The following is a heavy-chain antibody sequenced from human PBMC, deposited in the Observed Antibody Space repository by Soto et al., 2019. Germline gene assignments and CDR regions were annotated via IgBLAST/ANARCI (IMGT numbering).Heavy chain of an antibody. Sequence: ASVKVSCKASGYTFTSYGISWVRQAPGQGLEWMGWISAYNGNTNYAQKLQGRVTMTTDTSTSTAYMELRSLRSDDTAVYYCAREVQGHYHDSSSYYYSYGMDVWGQGTTVTVSS. D-gene: IGHD3-22*01. CDR2: ISAYNGNT. J-gene: IGHJ6*02. CDR1: GYTFTSYG. CDR3: AREVQGHYHDSSSYYYSYGMDV. V-gene: IGHV1-18*01.